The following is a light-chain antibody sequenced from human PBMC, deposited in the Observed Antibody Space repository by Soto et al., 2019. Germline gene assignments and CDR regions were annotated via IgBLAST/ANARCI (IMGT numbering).Light chain of an antibody. CDR1: SSDVGGYNY. Sequence: QSVLTQPASVSGSPGQSITISCTGTSSDVGGYNYVSWYQQHPGKAPKLMIYDVSNRPSGFSNRFSGSKSVNTASLTIPGLQEEDGADYYCSSYTSSSTKVFGTGTKV. CDR3: SSYTSSSTKV. CDR2: DVS. J-gene: IGLJ1*01. V-gene: IGLV2-14*01.